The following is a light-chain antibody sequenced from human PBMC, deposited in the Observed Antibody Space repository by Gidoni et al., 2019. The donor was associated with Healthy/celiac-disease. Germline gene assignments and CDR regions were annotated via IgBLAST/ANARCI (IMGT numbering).Light chain of an antibody. CDR1: QCVSSSY. V-gene: IGKV3-20*01. Sequence: EIVLTQSPGTLSLSPGERATLSCRASQCVSSSYLAWYQPKPGQAPRLLIYGASSRATGLPDRFSVSRSGTDFTLTISLLEPEDFAVDYCQQYGSSPCTFGQGTKVEIK. J-gene: IGKJ1*01. CDR2: GAS. CDR3: QQYGSSPCT.